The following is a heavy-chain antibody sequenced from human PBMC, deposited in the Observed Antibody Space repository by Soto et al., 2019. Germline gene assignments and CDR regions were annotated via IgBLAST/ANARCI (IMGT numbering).Heavy chain of an antibody. CDR1: GFTFSNYA. D-gene: IGHD1-26*01. CDR2: VSGSGGST. CDR3: ATSARSGGYSKFAY. J-gene: IGHJ4*02. Sequence: EVQLLESGGGLVQPGGSLRLSCAASGFTFSNYALSWVRQAPGKGLEWVSTVSGSGGSTYSADSVKGRFTISRDISKNTLYLQMNSLRAADTALYYCATSARSGGYSKFAYWGQGTLVTVSS. V-gene: IGHV3-23*01.